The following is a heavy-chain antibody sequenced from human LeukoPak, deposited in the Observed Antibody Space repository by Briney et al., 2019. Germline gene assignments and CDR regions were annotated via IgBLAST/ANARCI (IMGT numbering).Heavy chain of an antibody. CDR2: IYTSGST. V-gene: IGHV4-4*07. D-gene: IGHD6-19*01. Sequence: SETLSLTCTVSGGSISSDYWSWIRQPAGKGLEWIGRIYTSGSTNYNPSLKSRVTMSVDTSKNQFSLKLSSVTAADTAVYYCARDSASSGRVGGWFDPWGQGTLVTVSS. CDR3: ARDSASSGRVGGWFDP. J-gene: IGHJ5*02. CDR1: GGSISSDY.